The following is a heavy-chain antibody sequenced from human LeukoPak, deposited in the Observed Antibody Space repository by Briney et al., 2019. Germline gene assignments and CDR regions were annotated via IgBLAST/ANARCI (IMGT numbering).Heavy chain of an antibody. CDR2: IWYDGSNK. D-gene: IGHD5-12*01. CDR3: ARYTGGYDWDY. CDR1: GFTFSSNG. V-gene: IGHV3-33*01. J-gene: IGHJ4*02. Sequence: PGRSLRLSCAASGFTFSSNGMHWVRQAPGKGLEWVAVIWYDGSNKYYADSVKGRFTISRDNSKNTLYLQMNSLRAEDTAVYYCARYTGGYDWDYWGQGTLVTVSS.